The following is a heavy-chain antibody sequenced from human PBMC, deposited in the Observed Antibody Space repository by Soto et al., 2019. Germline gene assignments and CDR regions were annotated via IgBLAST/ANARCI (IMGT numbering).Heavy chain of an antibody. D-gene: IGHD3-22*01. J-gene: IGHJ4*02. CDR2: INAGKGNT. V-gene: IGHV1-3*05. Sequence: QVQLVQSGAEEMKPGASVKVSCKASGYTLTRYSIHWVRQAPGQRREWMGWINAGKGNTKFSQKFQGRVTNTRDTSASTAYMELRGLRSEDTSVYYCAILGTYYFDNSDNYFDFWGQGTLVTVSS. CDR1: GYTLTRYS. CDR3: AILGTYYFDNSDNYFDF.